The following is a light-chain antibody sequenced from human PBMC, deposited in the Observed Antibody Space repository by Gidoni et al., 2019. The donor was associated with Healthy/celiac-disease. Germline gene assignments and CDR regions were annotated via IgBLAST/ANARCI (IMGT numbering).Light chain of an antibody. CDR2: GAS. V-gene: IGKV3-20*01. CDR3: QQYGSSPQIT. J-gene: IGKJ4*01. Sequence: DIVLTQSPGILSLSPGERATLSCRASQSVSSSYLAWYQQKPGQAPRLLIYGASSRATGIPDRFSGSGSGTDFTLTISRLEPEDFAVYYCQQYGSSPQITFGGGTKVEIK. CDR1: QSVSSSY.